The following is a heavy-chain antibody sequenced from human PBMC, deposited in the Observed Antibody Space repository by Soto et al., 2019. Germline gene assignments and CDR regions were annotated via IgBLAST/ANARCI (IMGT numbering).Heavy chain of an antibody. CDR2: IYYSGST. Sequence: PSETLSLTCTVSGGSISSGGYYWSWIRQHPGKGLEWIGYIYYSGSTYYNPSLKSRVTISVDTSKNQFSLKLSSVTAADTAVYYCARDIIRYGMDVWGQGTTVTVSS. J-gene: IGHJ6*02. CDR3: ARDIIRYGMDV. D-gene: IGHD3-10*01. CDR1: GGSISSGGYY. V-gene: IGHV4-31*03.